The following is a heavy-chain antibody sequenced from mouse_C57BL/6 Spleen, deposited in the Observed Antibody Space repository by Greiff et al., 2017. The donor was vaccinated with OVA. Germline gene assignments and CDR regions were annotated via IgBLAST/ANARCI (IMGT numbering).Heavy chain of an antibody. V-gene: IGHV1-9*01. J-gene: IGHJ2*01. D-gene: IGHD2-3*01. CDR2: ILPGSGST. CDR3: ARSRWLLPVDY. Sequence: QVQLQQSGAELMKPGASVKLSCKATGYTFTGYWIEWVKQRPGHGLEWIGEILPGSGSTNYNEKFKGKATITADTSSNTAYLQLSSLTSEDTAIYYCARSRWLLPVDYWGQGTTLTVSS. CDR1: GYTFTGYW.